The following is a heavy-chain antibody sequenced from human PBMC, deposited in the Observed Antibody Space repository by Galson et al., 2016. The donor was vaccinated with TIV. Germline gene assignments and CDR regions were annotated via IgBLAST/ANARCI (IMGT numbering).Heavy chain of an antibody. CDR2: INPKSGDT. CDR3: ARIVYGSSALDA. Sequence: QSGAEVKKPGESLKISCKASGYTFTGNYMHWVRQAPGQGLEWMGWINPKSGDTSCAQKFQDWVNMTRDMSISTVYMELSRLRSDDTAVYYCARIVYGSSALDAWGQGTTVTVSS. J-gene: IGHJ6*02. CDR1: GYTFTGNY. V-gene: IGHV1-2*04. D-gene: IGHD4-17*01.